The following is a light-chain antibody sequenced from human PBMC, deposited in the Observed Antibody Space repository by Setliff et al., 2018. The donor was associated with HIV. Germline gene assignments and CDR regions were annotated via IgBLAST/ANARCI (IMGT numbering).Light chain of an antibody. CDR2: EVH. V-gene: IGLV2-14*01. CDR1: SGDVGGYDY. CDR3: SSYTPASTYV. J-gene: IGLJ1*01. Sequence: QSALTQPASVSGSPGQSITISCTGTSGDVGGYDYVSWYQQHPGKAPKLMIYEVHYRPSGISNRFSGSKSGNMASLTISGLQADDEADYYCSSYTPASTYVFGTGTKV.